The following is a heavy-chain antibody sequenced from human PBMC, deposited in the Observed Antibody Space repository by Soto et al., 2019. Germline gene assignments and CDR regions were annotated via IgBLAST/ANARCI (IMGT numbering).Heavy chain of an antibody. Sequence: GESLKISCKGSGYSFTSYWIGWVRQMPGKGLEWMGIIYPGDSDTRYSPSFQGQVTISADKSISTAYLQWSSLKASDTAMYYCASGYYGSGSYPRDAFDIWGQGTMVTVSS. J-gene: IGHJ3*02. CDR3: ASGYYGSGSYPRDAFDI. CDR1: GYSFTSYW. V-gene: IGHV5-51*01. D-gene: IGHD3-10*01. CDR2: IYPGDSDT.